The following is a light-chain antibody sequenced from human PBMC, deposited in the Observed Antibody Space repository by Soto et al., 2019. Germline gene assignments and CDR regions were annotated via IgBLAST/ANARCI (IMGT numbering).Light chain of an antibody. J-gene: IGLJ3*02. CDR2: EVR. V-gene: IGLV2-14*01. Sequence: SALTQPASVSGSPGQSITVSCTGTNTDVGGYNYVSWYQHRPGKAPRLMIYEVRNRLSGVSNRCSGSKSGNTASLTISGLQSEDEADYYCTSYTPTGALVFGSGTKLTVL. CDR1: NTDVGGYNY. CDR3: TSYTPTGALV.